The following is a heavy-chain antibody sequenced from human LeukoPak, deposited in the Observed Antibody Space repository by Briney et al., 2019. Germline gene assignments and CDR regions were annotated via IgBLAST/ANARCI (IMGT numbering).Heavy chain of an antibody. Sequence: SVKVSCKASGGTFSSYAISWVRQAPGQGLEWMGGIIPIFGTANYAQKFQGRVTITANESTSTAYMELSSLRSEDTAVYYCARGRGYFDWSEGEFDYWGQGTLVTVSS. CDR3: ARGRGYFDWSEGEFDY. J-gene: IGHJ4*02. CDR2: IIPIFGTA. CDR1: GGTFSSYA. D-gene: IGHD3-9*01. V-gene: IGHV1-69*01.